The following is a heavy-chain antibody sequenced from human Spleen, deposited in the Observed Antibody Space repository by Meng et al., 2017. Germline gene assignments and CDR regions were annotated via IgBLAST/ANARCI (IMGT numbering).Heavy chain of an antibody. CDR2: INHSGST. Sequence: SETLSLTCAVYGGSFSGYYWSWIRQPPGKGLEWIGEINHSGSTNYNPSLKSRVTISVDTSKNQFSLKLSSVTAADTAVYYCARDPAEYYYDSSGYLGPYWGQGTLVTVSS. D-gene: IGHD3-22*01. V-gene: IGHV4-34*01. CDR3: ARDPAEYYYDSSGYLGPY. CDR1: GGSFSGYY. J-gene: IGHJ4*02.